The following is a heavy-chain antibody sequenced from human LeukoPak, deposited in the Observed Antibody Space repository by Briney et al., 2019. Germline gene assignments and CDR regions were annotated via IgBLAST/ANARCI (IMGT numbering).Heavy chain of an antibody. CDR1: GYTFTNYW. Sequence: GESLKISCKGSGYTFTNYWIGWVRQMPGKGLEWMGIIHPSESDIRYNPSFRGQVTISADKSISTAYLQWSSLKASDTAMYYCARLLVDTAMVFKYWGQGTLVTVSS. V-gene: IGHV5-51*01. J-gene: IGHJ4*02. CDR2: IHPSESDI. D-gene: IGHD5-18*01. CDR3: ARLLVDTAMVFKY.